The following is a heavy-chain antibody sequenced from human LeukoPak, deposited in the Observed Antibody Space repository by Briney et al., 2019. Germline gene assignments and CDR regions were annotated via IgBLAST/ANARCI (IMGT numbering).Heavy chain of an antibody. D-gene: IGHD3-16*01. Sequence: ASVKVSCKASGYTFTSYDINWVRQATGQGLEWMGWMNPNSGNTGYAQKFQGRVTMTRDTSTSTVYMELSSLRSEDTAVYYCARQDYDYVWGGYKYFDYWGQGTLVTVSS. CDR1: GYTFTSYD. CDR3: ARQDYDYVWGGYKYFDY. V-gene: IGHV1-8*01. J-gene: IGHJ4*02. CDR2: MNPNSGNT.